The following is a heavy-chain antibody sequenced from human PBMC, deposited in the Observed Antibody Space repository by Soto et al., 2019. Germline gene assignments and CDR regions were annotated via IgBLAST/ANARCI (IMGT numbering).Heavy chain of an antibody. Sequence: ASVKVSCKASGGTFSSYAISWVRQAPGQGLEWMGGIIPIFGTANYAQKFQGRVTITADESTSTAYMELSSLRSEDTAVYYCARADYYYSGGSPPSGAFDIWGQGTMVTVS. CDR1: GGTFSSYA. J-gene: IGHJ3*02. CDR2: IIPIFGTA. D-gene: IGHD3-22*01. V-gene: IGHV1-69*13. CDR3: ARADYYYSGGSPPSGAFDI.